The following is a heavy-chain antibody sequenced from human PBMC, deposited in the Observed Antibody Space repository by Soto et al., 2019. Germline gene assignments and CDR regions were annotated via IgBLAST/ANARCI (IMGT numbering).Heavy chain of an antibody. CDR2: INYDGSST. V-gene: IGHV3-74*01. CDR3: ARGYSSSWPNGLDI. CDR1: GFTFIDYW. J-gene: IGHJ3*02. Sequence: EVQLVESGGGLVQPGGSLRLSCAASGFTFIDYWIHWVRQVPGKGPVWVSRINYDGSSTSYAESVKGRFTISRDNAKNTVDLQMNGLSAEDTAVYYCARGYSSSWPNGLDIWGKGAMVTVSS. D-gene: IGHD6-13*01.